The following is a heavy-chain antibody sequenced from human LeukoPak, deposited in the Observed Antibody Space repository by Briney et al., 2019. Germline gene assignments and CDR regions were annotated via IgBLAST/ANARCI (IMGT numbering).Heavy chain of an antibody. V-gene: IGHV3-33*08. CDR3: ARDGSGAFDI. Sequence: PGGSLRLSCAASGFTFSSYWMSWVRQAPGKGLEWVAVIWYDGSNKYYADSVKGRFTISRDNSKNTLYLQMNSLRAEDTAVYYCARDGSGAFDIWGQGTMVTVSS. J-gene: IGHJ3*02. CDR1: GFTFSSYW. CDR2: IWYDGSNK.